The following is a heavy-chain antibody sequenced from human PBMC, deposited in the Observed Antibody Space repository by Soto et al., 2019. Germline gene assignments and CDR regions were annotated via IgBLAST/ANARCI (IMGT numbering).Heavy chain of an antibody. D-gene: IGHD3-22*01. V-gene: IGHV1-69*08. Sequence: QVQLVQSGPEVEKPGSSVKVSCKASGGTFSSDTISWVRQAPGQGLEWMGRIIPMLVTANYAQKFQGRVTITADKYTSKAYVDLSSLRSEDRAVYFCARAYYFLTGTGYMVVWGKGSTVSVSS. CDR1: GGTFSSDT. CDR3: ARAYYFLTGTGYMVV. J-gene: IGHJ6*03. CDR2: IIPMLVTA.